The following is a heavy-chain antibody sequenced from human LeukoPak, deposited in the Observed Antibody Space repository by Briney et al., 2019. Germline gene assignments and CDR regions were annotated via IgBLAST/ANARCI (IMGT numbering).Heavy chain of an antibody. D-gene: IGHD3-22*01. CDR2: IYHSGST. CDR1: GYSISSGYY. CDR3: ARTSYYYDSSGYSHFDY. Sequence: SETLSLTCAVSGYSISSGYYWGWIRQPPGKGLEWIGSIYHSGSTYYNPSLKSRVTISVDTSKNQSSLKLSSVTAADTAVYYCARTSYYYDSSGYSHFDYWGQGTLVTVSS. J-gene: IGHJ4*02. V-gene: IGHV4-38-2*01.